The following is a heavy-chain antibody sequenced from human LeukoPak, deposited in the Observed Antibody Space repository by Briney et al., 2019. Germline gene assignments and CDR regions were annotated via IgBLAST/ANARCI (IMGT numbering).Heavy chain of an antibody. D-gene: IGHD3-10*01. CDR3: ASSKLLWFGELGT. Sequence: GASVKVSCKASAGTFSSYAISWVRQAPGQGLEWMGGIIPIFGTANYAQKFQGRVAITADESTSTAYMELSSLRSEDTAVYYCASSKLLWFGELGTWGQGTLVTVSS. CDR2: IIPIFGTA. CDR1: AGTFSSYA. J-gene: IGHJ5*02. V-gene: IGHV1-69*13.